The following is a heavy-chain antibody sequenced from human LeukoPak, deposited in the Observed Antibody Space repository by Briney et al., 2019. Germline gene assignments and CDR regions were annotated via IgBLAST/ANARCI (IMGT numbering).Heavy chain of an antibody. D-gene: IGHD2-2*02. Sequence: PSQTLSLTCTVSGGSISSGDYHWSWIRQPPGKGLEWIGYIYYSGSTYYNPSLQSRVTISVDTSKNQFSLKLSSVTAADTAVYYCARGSCSSTSCYTADYFDYWGQGTLVTVSS. J-gene: IGHJ4*02. CDR1: GGSISSGDYH. CDR3: ARGSCSSTSCYTADYFDY. CDR2: IYYSGST. V-gene: IGHV4-30-4*08.